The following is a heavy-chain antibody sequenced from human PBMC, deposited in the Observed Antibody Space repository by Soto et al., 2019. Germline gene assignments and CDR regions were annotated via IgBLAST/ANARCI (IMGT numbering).Heavy chain of an antibody. CDR1: GFTFSDYA. D-gene: IGHD2-21*02. V-gene: IGHV3-30*18. CDR3: AKVRGNSDY. Sequence: GGSLRLSCAASGFTFSDYAMHWVRQAPGKGLEWVAVISYDGSSTYYADSVKGRFTISRDNSKNTLYLQMNSLRAEDTAVYYCAKVRGNSDYWGQGTLVTVSS. CDR2: ISYDGSST. J-gene: IGHJ4*02.